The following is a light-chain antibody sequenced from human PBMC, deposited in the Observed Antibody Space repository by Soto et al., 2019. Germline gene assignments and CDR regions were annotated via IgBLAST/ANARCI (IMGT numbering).Light chain of an antibody. CDR2: STS. V-gene: IGKV3-20*01. Sequence: IVLTQSPGTLSLSPGERATLSCRASQSVSSSYLAWYQQKPGQAPRLLIYSTSSRATGIPDRFSGSGSGTDFTLTISRLEPDDFAVYYCQQYARSPPVTFGGGTKVEIK. CDR3: QQYARSPPVT. J-gene: IGKJ4*01. CDR1: QSVSSSY.